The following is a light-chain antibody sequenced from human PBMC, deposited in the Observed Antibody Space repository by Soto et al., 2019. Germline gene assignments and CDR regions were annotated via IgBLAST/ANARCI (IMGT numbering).Light chain of an antibody. CDR1: SGSIATNY. J-gene: IGLJ2*01. V-gene: IGLV6-57*02. CDR3: QSYDTSSHVV. CDR2: ADN. Sequence: NFMLTQPHSLSESPGKTVTISCTGGSGSIATNYVQWYQQRPGSAPTTVIYADNQRPSGVPDRFSGSIESFSNSASLTISGLKTEDEADYYCQSYDTSSHVVFGGGTKLTVL.